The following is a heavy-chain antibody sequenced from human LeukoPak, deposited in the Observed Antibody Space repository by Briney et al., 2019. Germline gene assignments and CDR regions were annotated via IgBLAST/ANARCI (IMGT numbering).Heavy chain of an antibody. D-gene: IGHD6-6*01. V-gene: IGHV3-48*03. CDR1: GFIFSNYE. CDR3: AKDLWKYSSSSFDY. CDR2: VSSSGTTM. Sequence: GGSLRLSCAASGFIFSNYEMNWVRQAPGKGLEWVSYVSSSGTTMYYADSVKGRFTISRDNSKNTLYLHMNSLRAEDTALYYCAKDLWKYSSSSFDYWGQGTLVTVPS. J-gene: IGHJ4*02.